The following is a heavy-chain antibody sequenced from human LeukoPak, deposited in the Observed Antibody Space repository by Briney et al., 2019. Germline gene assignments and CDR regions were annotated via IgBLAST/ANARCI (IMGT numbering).Heavy chain of an antibody. CDR3: ASQLAYCGGDCLFDAFDI. Sequence: PSETLSLTCAVYGGSFSGYYWSWIRQPPGKGLEWIGEINHSGSTNYNPSLKSRVTISVDTSKNQFSLKLSSVTAADTAVYYCASQLAYCGGDCLFDAFDIWGQGTMVTVSS. D-gene: IGHD2-21*02. V-gene: IGHV4-34*01. CDR2: INHSGST. CDR1: GGSFSGYY. J-gene: IGHJ3*02.